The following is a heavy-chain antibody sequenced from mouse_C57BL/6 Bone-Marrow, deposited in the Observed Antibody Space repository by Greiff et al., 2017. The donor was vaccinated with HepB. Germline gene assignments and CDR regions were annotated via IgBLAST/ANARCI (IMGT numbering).Heavy chain of an antibody. CDR1: GFTFSSYA. CDR2: ISDGGSYT. Sequence: EVNVVESGGGLVKPGGSLKLSCAASGFTFSSYAMSWVRQTPEKRLEWVATISDGGSYTYYPDNVKGRFTISRDNAKNNLYLQMSHLKSEDTAMYYCARDYYGSSPDYWGQGTTLTVSS. J-gene: IGHJ2*01. V-gene: IGHV5-4*03. D-gene: IGHD1-1*01. CDR3: ARDYYGSSPDY.